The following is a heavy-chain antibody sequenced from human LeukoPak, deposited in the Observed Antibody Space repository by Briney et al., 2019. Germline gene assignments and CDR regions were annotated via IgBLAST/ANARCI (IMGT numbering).Heavy chain of an antibody. Sequence: EASVKVSCTASGFTFTSYAMQWLRQARGQRLEWIGGIVVGSGITNYAQKFQERVTITRDMSTSTAYMELSSLRSEDTDVYYCAASPYGNYVPYDYWGQGTLVTVSS. CDR2: IVVGSGIT. CDR1: GFTFTSYA. J-gene: IGHJ4*02. D-gene: IGHD4-11*01. V-gene: IGHV1-58*02. CDR3: AASPYGNYVPYDY.